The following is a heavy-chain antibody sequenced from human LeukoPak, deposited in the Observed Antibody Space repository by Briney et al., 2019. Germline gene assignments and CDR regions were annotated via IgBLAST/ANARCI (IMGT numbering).Heavy chain of an antibody. CDR3: AKHGSGWYVWYFDL. CDR1: GFTFSHYA. CDR2: ISGSGGST. Sequence: GGSLRLSCAASGFTFSHYAMSWVRQAPGKGLEWVSSISGSGGSTHYADSVQGRFTISRDNSKSTLYLQMNSLRAEDTAVYYCAKHGSGWYVWYFDLWSRGTLVTVSS. V-gene: IGHV3-23*01. J-gene: IGHJ2*01. D-gene: IGHD6-19*01.